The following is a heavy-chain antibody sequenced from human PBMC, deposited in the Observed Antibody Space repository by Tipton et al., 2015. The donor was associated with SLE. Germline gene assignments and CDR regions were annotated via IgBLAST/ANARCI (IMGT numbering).Heavy chain of an antibody. CDR1: GYAFPAYS. CDR3: TTEVVGGGKAFDI. D-gene: IGHD3-16*01. J-gene: IGHJ3*02. Sequence: QLVQSGPEVKKPGASVEISCKASGYAFPAYSFHWVRLAPGQGLQWVGWINPSSGGTKYPQKFQGRVTITRDTSTSTVYMELSGLKPDDTAIYFCTTEVVGGGKAFDIWGQGTLVTVSS. CDR2: INPSSGGT. V-gene: IGHV1-2*02.